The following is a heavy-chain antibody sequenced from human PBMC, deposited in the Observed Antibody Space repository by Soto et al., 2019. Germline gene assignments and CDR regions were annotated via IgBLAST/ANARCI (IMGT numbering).Heavy chain of an antibody. CDR3: ARGGASYYYGMDL. CDR2: ISYDGSNK. J-gene: IGHJ6*02. CDR1: GFTFSSYA. V-gene: IGHV3-30-3*01. Sequence: QVQLVESGGGVVQPGRSRRLSCAASGFTFSSYAMHWVRQAPGMGLEWVAVISYDGSNKYYADSVKGRFTISRDNSKNTLYLQMNSLRAEDTAVYYCARGGASYYYGMDLWGQGTTVTVSS.